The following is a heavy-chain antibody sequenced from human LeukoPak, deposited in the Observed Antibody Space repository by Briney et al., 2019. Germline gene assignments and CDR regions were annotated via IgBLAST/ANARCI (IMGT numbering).Heavy chain of an antibody. CDR3: AREPRGYCGGDCYDAFDI. CDR1: GYTFTSYY. Sequence: ASVKVSCKASGYTFTSYYMHWVRQAPGQELEWMGIINPSGGSTSYAQKFQGRVTMTRDTSTSTVYMELSSLRSEDTAVYYCAREPRGYCGGDCYDAFDIWGQGTTVTVSS. CDR2: INPSGGST. D-gene: IGHD2-21*02. V-gene: IGHV1-46*01. J-gene: IGHJ3*02.